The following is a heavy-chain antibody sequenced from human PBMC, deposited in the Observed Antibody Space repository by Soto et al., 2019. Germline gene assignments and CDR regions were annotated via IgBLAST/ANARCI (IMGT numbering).Heavy chain of an antibody. Sequence: GGSLRLSCAASGFTFSSYAMSWVRQAPGKGLEWVSAISGSGGSTYYADSVKGRFTISRDNSKNTLYLQMNSLRAEDTAVYYCAKDQTRPSDCSSTSCYAKTSWGMDVWGQGTTVTVSS. V-gene: IGHV3-23*01. CDR1: GFTFSSYA. CDR3: AKDQTRPSDCSSTSCYAKTSWGMDV. D-gene: IGHD2-2*01. J-gene: IGHJ6*02. CDR2: ISGSGGST.